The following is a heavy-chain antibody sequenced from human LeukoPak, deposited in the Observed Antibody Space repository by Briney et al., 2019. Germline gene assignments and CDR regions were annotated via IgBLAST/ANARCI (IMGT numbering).Heavy chain of an antibody. CDR1: GGSISSSSYY. CDR3: ARDRLYYYDSSGYHFDY. D-gene: IGHD3-22*01. J-gene: IGHJ4*02. V-gene: IGHV4-39*07. Sequence: SETLSLTCTVSGGSISSSSYYWGWIRQPPGKGLEWIGSIYYSGSTYYNPSLKSRVTISVDTSKNQFSLKLSSVTAADTAVYYCARDRLYYYDSSGYHFDYWGQGTLVTVSS. CDR2: IYYSGST.